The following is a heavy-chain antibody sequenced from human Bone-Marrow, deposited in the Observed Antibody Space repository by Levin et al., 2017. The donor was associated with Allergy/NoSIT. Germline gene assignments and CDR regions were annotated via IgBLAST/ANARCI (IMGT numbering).Heavy chain of an antibody. V-gene: IGHV3-30*18. CDR3: AKDFGGVSPLDF. CDR2: ISYDGRSE. CDR1: GFRFSSYG. Sequence: GESLKISCAASGFRFSSYGIHWVRQAPGKGLEWVAIISYDGRSEQYADSVKGRFTISRDNSKSTVYLQMNSLRTEDTAVYFCAKDFGGVSPLDFWGQGTRVTVSS. J-gene: IGHJ4*02. D-gene: IGHD3-16*01.